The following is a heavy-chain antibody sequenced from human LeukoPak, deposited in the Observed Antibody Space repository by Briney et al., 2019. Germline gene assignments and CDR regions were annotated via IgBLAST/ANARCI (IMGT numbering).Heavy chain of an antibody. V-gene: IGHV3-53*01. D-gene: IGHD6-13*01. CDR3: ARAKVGAAGFFDY. Sequence: GGSLRLSCAASGFTVSSNYMSWVRQAPGKGLEWVSIIYSDGTAYYADSVKGRFTISRDNSKNTLYLQMNSLRAEDTAVYYCARAKVGAAGFFDYWGQGTLVTV. CDR2: IYSDGTA. CDR1: GFTVSSNY. J-gene: IGHJ4*02.